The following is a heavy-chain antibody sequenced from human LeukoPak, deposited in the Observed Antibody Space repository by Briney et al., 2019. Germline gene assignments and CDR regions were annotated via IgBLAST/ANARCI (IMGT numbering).Heavy chain of an antibody. V-gene: IGHV3-15*01. CDR3: TTYSSSWYTNYFDY. CDR2: IKSKTDGGTT. Sequence: GGSLRLSCAASGFTFSSYWMSWVRQAPGKGLEWVGRIKSKTDGGTTDYAAPVKGRFTISRDDSKNTLYLQMNSLKTEDTAVYYCTTYSSSWYTNYFDYWGQGTLVTVSS. J-gene: IGHJ4*02. D-gene: IGHD6-13*01. CDR1: GFTFSSYW.